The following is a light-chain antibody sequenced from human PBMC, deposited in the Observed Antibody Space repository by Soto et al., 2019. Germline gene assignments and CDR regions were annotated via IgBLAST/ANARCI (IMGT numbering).Light chain of an antibody. Sequence: QSALTQPASLSGSPGQSITISCTGTSSDVGGYNYVSWYQQHPGKAPKLMIYDVSNRPSGVSNRFSGSKSGNTASLTISGLQAEDEADYYCSSYRAGSTTQYVFGTGTKLTVL. V-gene: IGLV2-14*03. J-gene: IGLJ1*01. CDR1: SSDVGGYNY. CDR3: SSYRAGSTTQYV. CDR2: DVS.